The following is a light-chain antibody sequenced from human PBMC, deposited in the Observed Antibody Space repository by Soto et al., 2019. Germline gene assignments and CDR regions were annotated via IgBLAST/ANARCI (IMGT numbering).Light chain of an antibody. J-gene: IGKJ1*01. CDR3: QQRSNWPWT. CDR2: DAS. Sequence: ELVLTQSPGTLSLSPGERATLSCRASQSVSNNYLAWYQQKPGQAPRLLIYDASNRATGIPARFSGSGSGTDFTLTISSLEPEDFAVYYCQQRSNWPWTFGQGTKV. V-gene: IGKV3-11*01. CDR1: QSVSNNY.